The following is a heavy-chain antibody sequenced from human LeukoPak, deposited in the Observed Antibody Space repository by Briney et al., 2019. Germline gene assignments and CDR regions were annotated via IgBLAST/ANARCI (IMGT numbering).Heavy chain of an antibody. D-gene: IGHD1-26*01. CDR2: FSGSGGDT. V-gene: IGHV3-23*01. CDR3: ARDSSGSSYYYYYYYMDV. Sequence: GGSLRLSCAASGFTFSSYAMSWVRQAPGKGLEWVSAFSGSGGDTYYADSVKGRFTISRDNSKNTLYLQMNSLRAEDTAVYYCARDSSGSSYYYYYYYMDVWGKGTTVTVSS. J-gene: IGHJ6*03. CDR1: GFTFSSYA.